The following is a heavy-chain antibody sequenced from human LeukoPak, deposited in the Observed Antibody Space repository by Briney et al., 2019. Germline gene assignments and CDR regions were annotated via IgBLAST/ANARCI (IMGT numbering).Heavy chain of an antibody. CDR1: GFTFGDYA. D-gene: IGHD6-19*01. Sequence: GGSLRLSCTASGFTFGDYAMSWVRQAPGKGLEWVSFIRSKAYGGTTEYAASVKGGFTISRDDSKSIAYLQMNSLKTEDTAVYYCTRGGWFLDYWGQGTLVTVSS. J-gene: IGHJ4*02. CDR3: TRGGWFLDY. V-gene: IGHV3-49*04. CDR2: IRSKAYGGTT.